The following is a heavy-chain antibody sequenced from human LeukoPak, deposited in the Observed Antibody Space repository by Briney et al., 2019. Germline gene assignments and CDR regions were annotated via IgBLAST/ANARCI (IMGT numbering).Heavy chain of an antibody. V-gene: IGHV1-18*01. J-gene: IGHJ5*02. CDR2: ISAYNGNA. D-gene: IGHD2-2*01. CDR3: ARASGCSSTSCSGNWFDP. Sequence: ASVKASCKASGYTFTSYGISWVRQAPGQGLEWMGWISAYNGNANYAQKLQGRVTMTTDTSTSTAYMELRSLRSDDTAVYYCARASGCSSTSCSGNWFDPWGQGTLVTVSS. CDR1: GYTFTSYG.